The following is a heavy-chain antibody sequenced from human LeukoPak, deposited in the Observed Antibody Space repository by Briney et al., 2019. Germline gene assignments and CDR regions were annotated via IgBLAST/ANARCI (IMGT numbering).Heavy chain of an antibody. D-gene: IGHD6-19*01. CDR3: AKAPTSNSSGWYNFDY. V-gene: IGHV3-30*18. CDR1: GFTFSSYG. J-gene: IGHJ4*02. Sequence: GRSLRLSCAASGFTFSSYGMHWVRQAPGKGLEWVAVISYDGSNKYYADSVKGRSTISRDNSKNTLYLQMNSLRAEDTAVYYCAKAPTSNSSGWYNFDYWGQGTLVTVSS. CDR2: ISYDGSNK.